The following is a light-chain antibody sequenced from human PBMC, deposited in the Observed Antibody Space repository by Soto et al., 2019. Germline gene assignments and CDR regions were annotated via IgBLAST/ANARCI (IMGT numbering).Light chain of an antibody. CDR3: QSYDTSTVV. Sequence: NFMLTQPHSVSESPGKTVTISCTRSSGSIASNSVQWYQQRPGSAPTTVIYEDNQRPSGVPDRFSGSTDGSSNSASLTISGLQTEDEADYYCQSYDTSTVVFGGGTKL. J-gene: IGLJ2*01. CDR1: SGSIASNS. CDR2: EDN. V-gene: IGLV6-57*04.